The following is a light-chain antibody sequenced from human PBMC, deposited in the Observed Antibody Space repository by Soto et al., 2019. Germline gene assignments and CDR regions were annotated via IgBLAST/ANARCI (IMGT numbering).Light chain of an antibody. CDR2: EVN. CDR3: SSYSTTSPLV. Sequence: QSVLTQPASVSGSPGQSVTISCTGASSDVGGNDYVSWYQQHPGKAPKLILYEVNNRPSGVSNHFSGSKSGNTASLITSGLQADDEADYYCSSYSTTSPLVFGSGTKLTVL. V-gene: IGLV2-14*01. CDR1: SSDVGGNDY. J-gene: IGLJ1*01.